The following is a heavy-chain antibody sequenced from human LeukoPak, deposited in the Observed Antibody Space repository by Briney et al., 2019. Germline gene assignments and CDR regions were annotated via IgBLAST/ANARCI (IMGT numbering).Heavy chain of an antibody. CDR3: AKDSAGSGRLRYYYYGMDV. D-gene: IGHD3-10*01. CDR2: ISYDGSNK. J-gene: IGHJ6*04. V-gene: IGHV3-30*18. Sequence: GGSLRLSCAASGFTFSSYGMHWVRQAPGQGLEWVAVISYDGSNKYYADSVKGRFTISRDNSKNKLYLQMNSLRAEDTAVYYCAKDSAGSGRLRYYYYGMDVWGKGTTVTVSS. CDR1: GFTFSSYG.